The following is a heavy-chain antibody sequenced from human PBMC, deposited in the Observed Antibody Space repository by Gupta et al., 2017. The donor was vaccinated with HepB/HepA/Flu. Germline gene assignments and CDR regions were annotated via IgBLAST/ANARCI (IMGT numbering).Heavy chain of an antibody. J-gene: IGHJ4*02. CDR2: ISYDGSNK. CDR3: AKDRRGVVVTAILGH. D-gene: IGHD2-21*02. CDR1: GFAFGSYG. Sequence: QVQLVESGGDVVQPGASVRLYCAASGFAFGSYGMYWVRQAPGKGLEWVAAISYDGSNKYYVDSVKGRFTISRDNSKNTLSLQMNSLRVEDTAVYYCAKDRRGVVVTAILGHWGQGTLVTVSS. V-gene: IGHV3-30*18.